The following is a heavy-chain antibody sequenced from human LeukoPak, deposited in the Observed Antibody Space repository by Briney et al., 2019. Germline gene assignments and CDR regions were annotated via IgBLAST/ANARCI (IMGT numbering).Heavy chain of an antibody. V-gene: IGHV4-30-2*01. CDR3: ARSYYDILTGFPLGAFDI. J-gene: IGHJ3*02. CDR2: IYHSGST. D-gene: IGHD3-9*01. Sequence: SQTLSLTCAVSGGSISSGGYSWSWIRQPPGKGLEWIGYIYHSGSTYYNPSLKSRVTISVDRSKNQFSLKLSSVTAADTAVYYCARSYYDILTGFPLGAFDIWGQGTMVTVSS. CDR1: GGSISSGGYS.